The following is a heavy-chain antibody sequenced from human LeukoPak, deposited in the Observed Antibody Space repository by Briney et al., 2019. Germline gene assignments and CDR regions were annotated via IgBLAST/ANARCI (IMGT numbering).Heavy chain of an antibody. CDR2: IYYSGST. V-gene: IGHV4-30-4*01. J-gene: IGHJ3*02. Sequence: SGTLSLTCAVSGGSISSGDYYWSWIRQPPGKGLGWIGYIYYSGSTYYNPSLKSRVTISVDTSKNQFSLKLSSVTAADTAVYYCARGDGYNKPDAFDIWGQGTMVTVSS. CDR1: GGSISSGDYY. D-gene: IGHD5-24*01. CDR3: ARGDGYNKPDAFDI.